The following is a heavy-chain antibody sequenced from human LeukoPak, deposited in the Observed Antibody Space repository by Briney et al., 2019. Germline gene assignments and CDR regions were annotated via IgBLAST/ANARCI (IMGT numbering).Heavy chain of an antibody. J-gene: IGHJ1*01. CDR3: ARVAAGNGFLQH. Sequence: SETLSLTCIVSGYSISSGYYWGWIRQPPGKGLEWIGNIHHSGSTYYNPSLKSRVTTSVDTSKNQLSLKLSSVTAADTAVYYCARVAAGNGFLQHWGQGTLVTVSS. CDR1: GYSISSGYY. V-gene: IGHV4-38-2*02. D-gene: IGHD6-13*01. CDR2: IHHSGST.